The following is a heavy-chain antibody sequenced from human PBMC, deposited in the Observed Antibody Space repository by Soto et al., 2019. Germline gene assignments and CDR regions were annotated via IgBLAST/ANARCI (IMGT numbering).Heavy chain of an antibody. D-gene: IGHD3-16*01. CDR2: IFYSGST. CDR1: GDSITTYY. CDR3: ARQRGASNWFEP. V-gene: IGHV4-59*08. Sequence: SETLSLTCTVSGDSITTYYWTWIRQPPGKGLEWIGYIFYSGSTNYNPSLKSRVTISVDTSKNQFSLKLRSVTAADTAVYYCARQRGASNWFEPWGQGTLVTVSS. J-gene: IGHJ5*02.